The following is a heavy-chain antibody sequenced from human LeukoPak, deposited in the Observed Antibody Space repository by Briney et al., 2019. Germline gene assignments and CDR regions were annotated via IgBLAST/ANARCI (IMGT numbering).Heavy chain of an antibody. CDR1: GFTFSSYW. D-gene: IGHD3-22*01. CDR2: IKQDGSEK. Sequence: GRSLRLSWAAAGFTFSSYWTSWVRQAPGKGLELVANIKQDGSEKYYVDSVKGRFTISRDNAKNSLYLQMNSLIAEDTAVYYCARVYYDSSGYISNDALDIWGHGTMVTVSS. V-gene: IGHV3-7*01. CDR3: ARVYYDSSGYISNDALDI. J-gene: IGHJ3*02.